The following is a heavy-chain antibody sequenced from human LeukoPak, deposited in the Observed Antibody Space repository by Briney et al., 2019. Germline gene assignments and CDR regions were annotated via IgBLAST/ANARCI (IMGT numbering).Heavy chain of an antibody. Sequence: SETLSLTCSVSGGSINSYYWSWIRQPPGKGLEWIGYIHYSGSTNYNPSLKSRVTISVDTSKSQFPLKLSSVTAADTAVYYCARDRSDTAMVNYGMDVWGQGTTVTVSS. CDR3: ARDRSDTAMVNYGMDV. V-gene: IGHV4-59*01. CDR2: IHYSGST. CDR1: GGSINSYY. D-gene: IGHD5-18*01. J-gene: IGHJ6*02.